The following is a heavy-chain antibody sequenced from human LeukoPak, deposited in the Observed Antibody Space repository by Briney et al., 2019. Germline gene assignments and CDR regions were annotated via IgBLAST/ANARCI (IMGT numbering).Heavy chain of an antibody. CDR3: AKWSIAAAFDY. J-gene: IGHJ4*02. CDR1: GFTFSSYW. Sequence: AGGSLRLSCAASGFTFSSYWMHWVRQAPGKGLVWVSRIDSDGRSTTYADSVKGRFTISRDNAKNTLYLQMNSLRAEDTAVYYCAKWSIAAAFDYWGQGTLVTVSS. V-gene: IGHV3-74*03. D-gene: IGHD6-6*01. CDR2: IDSDGRST.